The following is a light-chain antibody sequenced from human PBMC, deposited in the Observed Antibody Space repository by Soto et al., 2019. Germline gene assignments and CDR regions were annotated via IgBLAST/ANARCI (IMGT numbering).Light chain of an antibody. CDR2: EVN. CDR1: SSDVGGYNY. V-gene: IGLV2-8*02. CDR3: SSYAGSNWV. Sequence: QSALTQPPSASRSPGQTVTISCTGTSSDVGGYNYVSWYQQHPGKAPKVMIYEVNKRPSGVPDRFSGSKSGNTASLTVSGLQPEDEGDYYCSSYAGSNWVFGGGTKLTVL. J-gene: IGLJ3*02.